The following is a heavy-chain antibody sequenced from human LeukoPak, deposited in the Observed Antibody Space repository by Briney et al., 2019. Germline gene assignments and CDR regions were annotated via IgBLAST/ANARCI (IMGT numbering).Heavy chain of an antibody. Sequence: GASVKVSCKASGATFRSYAINWVRQAPGQGLEWMGWISAYNGNTNYAQKLQGRVTMTTDTSTSTAYMELRSLRSDDTAVYYCAREGSPLMDYWGQGTQVTVSS. CDR2: ISAYNGNT. D-gene: IGHD2-8*01. CDR3: AREGSPLMDY. V-gene: IGHV1-18*01. CDR1: GATFRSYA. J-gene: IGHJ4*02.